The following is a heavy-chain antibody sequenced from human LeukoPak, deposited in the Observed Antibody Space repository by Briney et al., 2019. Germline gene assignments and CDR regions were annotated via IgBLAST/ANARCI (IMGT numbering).Heavy chain of an antibody. D-gene: IGHD2-2*01. J-gene: IGHJ3*02. CDR1: GGTFSSYA. V-gene: IGHV1-69*05. Sequence: SVKVSCKASGGTFSSYAISWVRQAPGQGLEWMGGIIPIFGTANYAQKFQGRVTITTDESTSTAYMELSSLRSEDTAVYYCARVRLDIVVVEGAFDIWGQGTMVTVSS. CDR3: ARVRLDIVVVEGAFDI. CDR2: IIPIFGTA.